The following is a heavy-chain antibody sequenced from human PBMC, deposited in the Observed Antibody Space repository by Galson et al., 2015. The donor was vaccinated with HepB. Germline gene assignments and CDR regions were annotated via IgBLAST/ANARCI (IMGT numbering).Heavy chain of an antibody. CDR1: GYTFTSYG. J-gene: IGHJ3*02. V-gene: IGHV1-18*01. Sequence: SVKVSCKASGYTFTSYGISWVRQAPGEGLEWMGWISGYNGNTNYAQKLQGRVTMTTDTSTSTAYMELRSLRSDDTAVYYCARDGGGYLDISYYYSGFDIWGQGTMVIVSS. D-gene: IGHD3-22*01. CDR2: ISGYNGNT. CDR3: ARDGGGYLDISYYYSGFDI.